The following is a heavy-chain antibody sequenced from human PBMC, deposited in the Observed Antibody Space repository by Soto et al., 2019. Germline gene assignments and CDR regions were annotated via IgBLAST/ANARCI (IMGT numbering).Heavy chain of an antibody. CDR1: KFTFSSHD. D-gene: IGHD2-15*01. V-gene: IGHV3-48*03. CDR3: GRDDTDGSGGICYHDF. J-gene: IGHJ4*02. Sequence: GGSLRLSCEASKFTFSSHDMNWVRQAPGKGLEWVAYISHSGKTIYYADSVKGRFTISRDNVKNSMYLQMNSLKVEDTAVYYGGRDDTDGSGGICYHDFWGQGTLVTVSS. CDR2: ISHSGKTI.